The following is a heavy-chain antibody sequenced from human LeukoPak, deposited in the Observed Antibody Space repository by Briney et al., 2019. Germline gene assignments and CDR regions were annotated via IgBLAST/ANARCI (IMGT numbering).Heavy chain of an antibody. CDR2: INWNSGSR. D-gene: IGHD5-12*01. CDR1: GFTFGDYA. V-gene: IGHV3-20*04. J-gene: IGHJ4*02. CDR3: ARGIDSGYDYFDY. Sequence: GGSLRLSCTASGFTFGDYAMSWVRQAPGKGLEWVSGINWNSGSRGYGDSVKGRFTISRDNAKNYLYLRMNSLRAEDTALYYCARGIDSGYDYFDYWGQGTLVTVSS.